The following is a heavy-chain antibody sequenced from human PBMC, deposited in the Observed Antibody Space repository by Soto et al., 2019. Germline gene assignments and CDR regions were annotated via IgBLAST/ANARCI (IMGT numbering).Heavy chain of an antibody. J-gene: IGHJ6*03. Sequence: ASVKVSCKASGYTFTSYDINWVRQATGQGLEWMGWMNPNSGNTGYAQKFQGRVTMTRNTSLSTAYMELSSLRSEDTAVYYCAREGIAARPLEKHYYYMDVWGKGTTVTVSS. V-gene: IGHV1-8*01. CDR1: GYTFTSYD. CDR2: MNPNSGNT. CDR3: AREGIAARPLEKHYYYMDV. D-gene: IGHD6-6*01.